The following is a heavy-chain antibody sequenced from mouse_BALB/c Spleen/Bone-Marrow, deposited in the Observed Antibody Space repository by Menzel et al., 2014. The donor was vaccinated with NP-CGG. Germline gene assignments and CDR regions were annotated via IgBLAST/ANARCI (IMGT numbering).Heavy chain of an antibody. V-gene: IGHV1S26*01. CDR2: TNPTSGYT. CDR3: ARSIYDYDGSWFAY. D-gene: IGHD2-4*01. CDR1: VYTFTSYM. Sequence: QVQLQYFCSDWPRLGASVMRSCKASVYTFTSYMRHWGKQRPGHGLERFGYTNPTSGYTNYNQKFNDKAILTADNSSSTAYMHLSSLTYEDSAVYYCARSIYDYDGSWFAYWGQGTLVTVSA. J-gene: IGHJ3*01.